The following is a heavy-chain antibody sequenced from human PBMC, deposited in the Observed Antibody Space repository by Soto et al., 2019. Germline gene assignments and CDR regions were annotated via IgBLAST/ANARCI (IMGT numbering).Heavy chain of an antibody. J-gene: IGHJ4*02. Sequence: EEQLLLSGGGLIQPGGSLRLSCAASGFTFIDYSMAWVRQTPERGLEWVSGMSIGYEKTFYADSVKGRLTVSRDRSKNTVELQMNSLRAGYTSMDYCARWNGYGDVWGQGTLVTVSS. CDR1: GFTFIDYS. CDR3: ARWNGYGDV. CDR2: MSIGYEKT. D-gene: IGHD4-17*01. V-gene: IGHV3-23*01.